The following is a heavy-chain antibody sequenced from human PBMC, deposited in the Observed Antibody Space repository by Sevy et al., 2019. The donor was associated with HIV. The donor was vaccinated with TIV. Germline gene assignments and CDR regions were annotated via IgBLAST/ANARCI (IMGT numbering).Heavy chain of an antibody. Sequence: GGSLRLSCAASGFPFNDHAMHWVRLVPGKGLEWVSGISWNSRNIGYADSVKGRFSISRDNPRHLVYFEMHSLRPEDTALSYCAKDINRGCDGVNCYSYYYYFYGLDVWGQGTTVTVSS. CDR2: ISWNSRNI. J-gene: IGHJ6*02. CDR3: AKDINRGCDGVNCYSYYYYFYGLDV. D-gene: IGHD2-21*01. V-gene: IGHV3-9*01. CDR1: GFPFNDHA.